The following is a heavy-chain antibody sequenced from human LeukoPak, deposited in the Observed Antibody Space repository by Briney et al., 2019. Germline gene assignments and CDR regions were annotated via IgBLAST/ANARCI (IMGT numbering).Heavy chain of an antibody. CDR1: GCTFSNYA. V-gene: IGHV3-21*01. J-gene: IGHJ4*02. D-gene: IGHD3-9*01. CDR3: TRDPLRYLRVGHYYY. CDR2: IYYDSSHI. Sequence: GGSLRLSCAASGCTFSNYAMNWVRQVPGKGLEWVSSIYYDSSHIYYAASVRGRFTISRDNATDSLYLQMDSLRVEKTAVYYCTRDPLRYLRVGHYYYWGQGTLVAVSS.